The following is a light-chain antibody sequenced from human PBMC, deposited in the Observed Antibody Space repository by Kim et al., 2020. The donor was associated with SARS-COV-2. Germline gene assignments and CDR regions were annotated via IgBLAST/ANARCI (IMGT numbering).Light chain of an antibody. V-gene: IGKV3-15*01. CDR1: QSVSSN. J-gene: IGKJ5*01. CDR3: QQYNIWPIT. Sequence: VSPGERATISCRASQSVSSNLAWYQQKPGQAPRLLIYGASTRATGIPARFSGSGSGTEFTLTISSLQSEDFAVYYCQQYNIWPITFGQGTRLEIK. CDR2: GAS.